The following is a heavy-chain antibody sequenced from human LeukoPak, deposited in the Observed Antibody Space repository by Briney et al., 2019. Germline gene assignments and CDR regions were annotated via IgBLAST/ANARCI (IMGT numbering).Heavy chain of an antibody. D-gene: IGHD2-2*01. J-gene: IGHJ4*02. CDR1: GYTFSSYH. CDR3: ARDSRVVPAAGHYFDS. Sequence: ASVKVSCKASGYTFSSYHMHWVRQAPGQGLEWMGIINPSSGSTSYAQKSQGRVTMTRDTSTSIVYMELSSLRSEDTAVYYCARDSRVVPAAGHYFDSWGQGILVTVSS. V-gene: IGHV1-46*01. CDR2: INPSSGST.